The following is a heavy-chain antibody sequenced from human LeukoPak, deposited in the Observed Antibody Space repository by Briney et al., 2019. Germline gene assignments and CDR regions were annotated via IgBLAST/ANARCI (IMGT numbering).Heavy chain of an antibody. J-gene: IGHJ5*02. CDR1: GYTLTELS. D-gene: IGHD3-9*01. CDR3: ALLLYLAGSVNWSAP. CDR2: FDPEDGET. Sequence: ASVKVSCKVSGYTLTELSMHWVRQAPGKGLEWMGGFDPEDGETIYAQKFQGRVTMTEDTSTDTAYMELSSLRSEDTAVYYCALLLYLAGSVNWSAPGGQGPLATVSS. V-gene: IGHV1-24*01.